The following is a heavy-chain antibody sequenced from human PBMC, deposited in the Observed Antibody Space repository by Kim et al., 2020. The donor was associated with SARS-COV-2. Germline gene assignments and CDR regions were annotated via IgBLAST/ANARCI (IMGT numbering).Heavy chain of an antibody. V-gene: IGHV3-33*03. CDR3: ARAVYYSSADAFDI. J-gene: IGHJ3*02. D-gene: IGHD2-2*01. Sequence: YGACVRCRFTISTENSKDTAYLHMNSLMAEDTAVYYCARAVYYSSADAFDIWGQGTLVTVSS.